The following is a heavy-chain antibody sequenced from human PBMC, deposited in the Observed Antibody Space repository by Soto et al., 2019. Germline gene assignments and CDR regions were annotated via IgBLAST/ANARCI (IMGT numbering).Heavy chain of an antibody. J-gene: IGHJ3*02. V-gene: IGHV1-46*03. D-gene: IGHD3-22*01. Sequence: QVQLVQSGAEVREPGASVKVSCKASLYTFTNYYIQCVRQAPGQGLEWMGMINPRGGNTVYTERFQCRNTKTRDTSTNTFYLEMSSLRPEYTAVYYCSRDSGYYYDDRNRPYNAFDKVGQGTLVPVSS. CDR2: INPRGGNT. CDR3: SRDSGYYYDDRNRPYNAFDK. CDR1: LYTFTNYY.